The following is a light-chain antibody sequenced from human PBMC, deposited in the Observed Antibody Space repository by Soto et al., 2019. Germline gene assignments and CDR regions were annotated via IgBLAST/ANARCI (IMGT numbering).Light chain of an antibody. CDR3: QSYDTSLSASV. CDR2: DNT. V-gene: IGLV1-40*01. J-gene: IGLJ7*01. Sequence: QSVLTQPPSVSGAPGQRVTISCTGSRSNIGAGYAVHWYQQLPGTAPKLLIYDNTNRPSGVPDRFSASESGTSASLAITGLQSDDEADYYCQSYDTSLSASVFGGGTQLTVL. CDR1: RSNIGAGYA.